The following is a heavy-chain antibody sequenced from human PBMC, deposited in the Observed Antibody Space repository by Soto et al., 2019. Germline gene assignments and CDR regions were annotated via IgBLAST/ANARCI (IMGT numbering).Heavy chain of an antibody. J-gene: IGHJ4*02. CDR2: IYYSGST. V-gene: IGHV4-30-4*01. D-gene: IGHD3-22*01. CDR1: GGSISSGDYY. Sequence: SVTLSLTCSVAGGSISSGDYYWSRIRQPPGKGLEWIGYIYYSGSTYYNPSLKSRVTISVDTSKNQFSLKLSSVTAADTAVYYCARGGGYYDSSGYPTYYFDYWGQGTLVTVSS. CDR3: ARGGGYYDSSGYPTYYFDY.